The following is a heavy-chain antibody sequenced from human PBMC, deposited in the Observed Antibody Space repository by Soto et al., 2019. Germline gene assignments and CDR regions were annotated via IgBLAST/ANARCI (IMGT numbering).Heavy chain of an antibody. J-gene: IGHJ4*02. CDR2: ISYDGSNK. V-gene: IGHV3-30-3*01. CDR3: ARVGLIIDY. Sequence: QVQLVESGGGVVQPGRSLRLSCAASGFTFSSYAMHWVRQAPGKGLEWVAVISYDGSNKYYADSVKGRFTISRDNSKNTLYLQMNSLRAEDTAVYYCARVGLIIDYWRQGTLVTVSS. CDR1: GFTFSSYA.